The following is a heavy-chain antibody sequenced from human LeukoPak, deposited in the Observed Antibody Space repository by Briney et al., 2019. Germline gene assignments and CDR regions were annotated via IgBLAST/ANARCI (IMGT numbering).Heavy chain of an antibody. CDR1: GFTFDDYA. Sequence: GGSLRLSCAASGFTFDDYAMHWVRQAPGKGLEWVSGISWNSGSIGYADSVKGRFTISRDNAKNSLYLQMNSLRAEDTALYYCAKGGDFDWSNYYYGMDVWGQGTTVTVSS. CDR2: ISWNSGSI. J-gene: IGHJ6*02. D-gene: IGHD3-9*01. V-gene: IGHV3-9*01. CDR3: AKGGDFDWSNYYYGMDV.